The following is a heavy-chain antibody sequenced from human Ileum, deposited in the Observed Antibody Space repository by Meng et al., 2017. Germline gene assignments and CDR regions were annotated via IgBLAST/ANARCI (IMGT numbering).Heavy chain of an antibody. D-gene: IGHD6-6*01. Sequence: QLQLEASALRLVRPAETRSLACSAAGGSVSSGSYHWSWIRQPPGKGLEWIGHIYYSGSTNYNPSLKSRVTISVDMSKNQFSLKLNSVTAADTAIYFCARSSTSPASYFFDYWGQGTLVTVSS. V-gene: IGHV4-61*01. CDR3: ARSSTSPASYFFDY. CDR2: IYYSGST. J-gene: IGHJ4*02. CDR1: GGSVSSGSYH.